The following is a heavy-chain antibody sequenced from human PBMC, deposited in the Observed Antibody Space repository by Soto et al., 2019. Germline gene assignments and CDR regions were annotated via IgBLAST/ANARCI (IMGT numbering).Heavy chain of an antibody. J-gene: IGHJ6*02. CDR2: IDPSDSYT. D-gene: IGHD2-2*01. V-gene: IGHV5-10-1*01. Sequence: PGESLKISCKGSGYSFTSYWISWVRQMPGKGLEWMGRIDPSDSYTNYSPSLQGHVTISADKSISTAYLQWSSLKASDTAMYYCARLLGYCSSTSCPSPDAYYYGMDVWGQGTTVTVSS. CDR1: GYSFTSYW. CDR3: ARLLGYCSSTSCPSPDAYYYGMDV.